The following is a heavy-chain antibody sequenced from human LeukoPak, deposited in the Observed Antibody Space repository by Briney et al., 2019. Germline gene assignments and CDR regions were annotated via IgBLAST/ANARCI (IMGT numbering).Heavy chain of an antibody. J-gene: IGHJ4*02. D-gene: IGHD2-15*01. CDR2: ISSSSSYI. CDR3: ARAVVAATDDY. CDR1: GFTFSNYE. V-gene: IGHV3-21*01. Sequence: GGSLRLSCAASGFTFSNYEMNWVRQAPGKGLEWVSSISSSSSYIYYADSVKGRFTISRDNAKNSLYLQMNSLRAEDTAVYYCARAVVAATDDYWGQGTRVTVSS.